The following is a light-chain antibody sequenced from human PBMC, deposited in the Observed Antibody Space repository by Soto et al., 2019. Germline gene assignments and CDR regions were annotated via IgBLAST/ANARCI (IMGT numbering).Light chain of an antibody. J-gene: IGKJ5*01. V-gene: IGKV3D-15*01. CDR3: QQRHMWPIT. Sequence: EIVMTQSPATLSVSPGEGATLSCRASQSLSTNLAWYQQKPGQAPRLLIYGASTRATGIPPRFSGSGSGTDFTLTISSLEPEDSAVYYCQQRHMWPITFGQGTRLEIK. CDR1: QSLSTN. CDR2: GAS.